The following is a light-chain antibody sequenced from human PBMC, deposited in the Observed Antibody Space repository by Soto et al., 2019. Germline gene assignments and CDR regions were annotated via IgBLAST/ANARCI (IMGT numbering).Light chain of an antibody. J-gene: IGKJ5*01. V-gene: IGKV1-5*01. CDR2: AAS. CDR3: QKLDNFPLT. CDR1: ESISTW. Sequence: DIQMPQSPSTLSASVGGRVTITCRASESISTWLAWYQQKPGEAPKLLIYAASTLQSGVPPRFSGSGSGTEFTLTISSLQPEDFASYYCQKLDNFPLTFGQGTRLEIK.